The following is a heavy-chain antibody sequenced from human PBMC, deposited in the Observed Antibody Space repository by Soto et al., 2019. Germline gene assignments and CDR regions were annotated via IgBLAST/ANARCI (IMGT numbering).Heavy chain of an antibody. D-gene: IGHD6-13*01. Sequence: GASVKVSCKASGYTFTGYYMHWVRQAPGQGLEWMGWINPNSGGTNYAQKFHGRVTMTRDTSISTAYMELSGLRSDDTALYYCARSPREAAGGSLPFAYWDQGTLVTVSS. J-gene: IGHJ4*02. V-gene: IGHV1-2*02. CDR3: ARSPREAAGGSLPFAY. CDR2: INPNSGGT. CDR1: GYTFTGYY.